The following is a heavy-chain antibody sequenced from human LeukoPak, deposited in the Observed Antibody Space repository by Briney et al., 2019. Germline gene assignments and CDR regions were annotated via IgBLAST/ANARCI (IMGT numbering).Heavy chain of an antibody. D-gene: IGHD3-10*01. Sequence: PGGSLRLSCAASGFTFDDYAMHWVRQAPGKGLEWVSLTHWDGGTPYYSDSVKGRFTISRDNSKKSLYLQMNSLRTEDTALYYCARGSGTDHYSMDVWGQGTTVTVSS. V-gene: IGHV3-43D*03. J-gene: IGHJ6*02. CDR1: GFTFDDYA. CDR2: THWDGGTP. CDR3: ARGSGTDHYSMDV.